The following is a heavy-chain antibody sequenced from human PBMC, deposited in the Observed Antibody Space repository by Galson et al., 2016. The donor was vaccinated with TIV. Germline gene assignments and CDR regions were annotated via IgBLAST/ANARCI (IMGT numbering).Heavy chain of an antibody. D-gene: IGHD5-18*01. V-gene: IGHV3-53*01. CDR1: GFSVSYNY. CDR2: IYSDGTS. J-gene: IGHJ4*02. CDR3: AKTTPAEIQLGYYFDP. Sequence: SLRLSCAASGFSVSYNYMSWVRQAPGKGLEWVSLIYSDGTSYYADSVKGRFTISRDNSKNTLYLQMNSLRGEDTAVYYCAKTTPAEIQLGYYFDPWGQGTLVTVSS.